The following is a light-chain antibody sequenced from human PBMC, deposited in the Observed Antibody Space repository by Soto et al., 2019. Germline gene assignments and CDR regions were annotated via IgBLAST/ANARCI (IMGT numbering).Light chain of an antibody. V-gene: IGKV3-15*01. CDR3: QQYISWPS. CDR2: GAI. Sequence: EKLMTQSPGTLSASPEERAILFCRATQSISTSLAWFQQKPGQTPRLLIYGAITRATGMPAWLSGSGSGTEFTLTITSLQPEDFAVYYCQQYISWPSFGQGTKVEMK. J-gene: IGKJ1*01. CDR1: QSISTS.